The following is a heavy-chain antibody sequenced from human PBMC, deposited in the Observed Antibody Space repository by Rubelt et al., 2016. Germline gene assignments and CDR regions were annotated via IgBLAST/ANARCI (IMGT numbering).Heavy chain of an antibody. CDR1: GFTFDDYG. J-gene: IGHJ6*02. CDR3: ARDTPAMAYGMDV. V-gene: IGHV3-20*01. CDR2: INWNGSST. Sequence: RTGGSLRLSCAASGFTFDDYGMSWVRQAPGKGLEWVSGINWNGSSTGYADSVKGRFTISRDNAKNSLYLQMNSLRAEDTALYHCARDTPAMAYGMDVWGQGTTVTVSS. D-gene: IGHD5-18*01.